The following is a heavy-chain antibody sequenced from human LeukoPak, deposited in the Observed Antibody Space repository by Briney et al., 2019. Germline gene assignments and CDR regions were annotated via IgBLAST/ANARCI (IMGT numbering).Heavy chain of an antibody. Sequence: GESLKISCKGSGYSFTSYWIGWGRQMPGKGLEWMGIIYPGESDTRYSPSFQGQVTISADKSISTAYLQWRSLKASDTAMYYCARNYRGYSYGYPDYWGQGTLVTVSS. CDR1: GYSFTSYW. J-gene: IGHJ4*02. D-gene: IGHD5-18*01. CDR2: IYPGESDT. CDR3: ARNYRGYSYGYPDY. V-gene: IGHV5-51*01.